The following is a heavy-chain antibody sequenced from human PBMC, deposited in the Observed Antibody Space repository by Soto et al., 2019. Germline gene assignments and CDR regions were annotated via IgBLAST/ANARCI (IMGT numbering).Heavy chain of an antibody. CDR3: ARHGQGYYSMDV. J-gene: IGHJ6*02. CDR2: IYLGGTT. Sequence: SETLSLTCAVSGGSISSSNWWSWVRQPPGKGLEWIGEIYLGGTTNYNPSLKTRVTISIDKSNSQFSLKLSSVTAADTAVYYCARHGQGYYSMDVWGQGTTVTVSS. V-gene: IGHV4-4*02. D-gene: IGHD6-13*01. CDR1: GGSISSSNW.